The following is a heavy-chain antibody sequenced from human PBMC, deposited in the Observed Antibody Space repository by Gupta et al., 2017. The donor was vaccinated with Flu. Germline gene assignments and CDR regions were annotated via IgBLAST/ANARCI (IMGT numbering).Heavy chain of an antibody. CDR3: ARSPPRFRPHYGMDV. J-gene: IGHJ6*02. V-gene: IGHV3-11*01. Sequence: GESGGGLVKPGGSLRLSCAASGFTFSDYYMSWIRQAPGKGLEWVSYISSSGSTIYYADSVKGRFTISRDNAKNSLYLQMNSLRAEDTAVYYWARSPPRFRPHYGMDVWGQGTTVTVSS. CDR2: ISSSGSTI. CDR1: GFTFSDYY. D-gene: IGHD3-3*01.